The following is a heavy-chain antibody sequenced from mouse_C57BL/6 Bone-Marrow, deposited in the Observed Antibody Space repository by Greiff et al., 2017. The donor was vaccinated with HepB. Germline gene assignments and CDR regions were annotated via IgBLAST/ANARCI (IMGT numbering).Heavy chain of an antibody. V-gene: IGHV1-62-2*01. CDR2: FYPGSGSI. D-gene: IGHD1-1*02. CDR3: ARDAPYAGSDWCFDV. CDR1: GYTFTEYT. Sequence: QVQLQQSGAELVKPGASVKLSCKASGYTFTEYTIHWVKQRSGQGLEWIGWFYPGSGSIKYNEKFKDKATLTADKSASAVYMELSRLTSEDSAFYICARDAPYAGSDWCFDVWGTEAPVTASS. J-gene: IGHJ1*03.